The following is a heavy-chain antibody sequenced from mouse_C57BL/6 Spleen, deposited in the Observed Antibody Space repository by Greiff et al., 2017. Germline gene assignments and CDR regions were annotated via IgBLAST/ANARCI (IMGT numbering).Heavy chain of an antibody. V-gene: IGHV5-4*01. CDR3: AREEGLTGTFAY. CDR2: ISDGGSYT. J-gene: IGHJ3*01. D-gene: IGHD4-1*01. CDR1: GFTFSSYA. Sequence: EVQVVESGGGLVKPGGSLKLSCAASGFTFSSYAMSWVRQTPEKRLEWVATISDGGSYTYYPDNVKGRFTISRDNAKNNLYLQMSHLKSEDTAMYYCAREEGLTGTFAYWGQGTLVTVSA.